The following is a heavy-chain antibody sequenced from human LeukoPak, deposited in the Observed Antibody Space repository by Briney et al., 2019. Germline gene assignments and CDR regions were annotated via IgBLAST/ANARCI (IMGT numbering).Heavy chain of an antibody. Sequence: GGSLRLSCAASGFIFSIYSMNWVRQAPGKGLEWVSYISSSSSTMYYADSVKGRFTISRDNAKNSLYLQMKSLRAEDTAVYYCARKALSGSGTSIDYWGQGTLVTVSS. D-gene: IGHD2-15*01. CDR3: ARKALSGSGTSIDY. CDR1: GFIFSIYS. CDR2: ISSSSSTM. V-gene: IGHV3-48*04. J-gene: IGHJ4*02.